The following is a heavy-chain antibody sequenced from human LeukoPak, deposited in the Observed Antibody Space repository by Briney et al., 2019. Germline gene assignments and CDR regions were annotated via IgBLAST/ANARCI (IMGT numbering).Heavy chain of an antibody. CDR2: ISSSSSYI. CDR1: GFTFSSYS. D-gene: IGHD3-10*01. CDR3: ASLAITMVRGPSRNMDV. Sequence: GGSLRLSCAASGFTFSSYSMNWVRQAPGKGLEWVSSISSSSSYIYYADSVKGRFTISRDNAKNSLYLQMNSLRAEDTAVYYCASLAITMVRGPSRNMDVWGQGTTVTVSS. V-gene: IGHV3-21*01. J-gene: IGHJ6*02.